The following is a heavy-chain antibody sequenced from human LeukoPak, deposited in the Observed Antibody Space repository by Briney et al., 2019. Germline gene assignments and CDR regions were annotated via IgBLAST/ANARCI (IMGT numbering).Heavy chain of an antibody. CDR1: GFALSSDA. J-gene: IGHJ4*02. V-gene: IGHV3-23*01. Sequence: GGSLRLSCAASGFALSSDAMSWVRQAPGKGLEWVSGISGSGGDSHYADSVKGRFTISKDDSKNTLYLRMNSLRVEDTAVYYCAKGWQQLGFDSRGQGTLVTVSS. CDR3: AKGWQQLGFDS. CDR2: ISGSGGDS. D-gene: IGHD6-13*01.